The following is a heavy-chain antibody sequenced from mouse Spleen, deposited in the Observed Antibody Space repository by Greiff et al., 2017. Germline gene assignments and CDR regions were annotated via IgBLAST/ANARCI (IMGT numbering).Heavy chain of an antibody. D-gene: IGHD2-4*01. Sequence: VQRVKSGPGLVAPSQSLSITCTVSGFSLTSYGVDWVRQSPGKGLEWLGVIWGGGSTYYNSALKSRLSISKDNSKSQVFLKMNSLQTDDTAMYYCAKHLYYDYDPWFAYWGQGTLVTVSA. CDR1: GFSLTSYG. J-gene: IGHJ3*01. CDR2: IWGGGST. V-gene: IGHV2-6*01. CDR3: AKHLYYDYDPWFAY.